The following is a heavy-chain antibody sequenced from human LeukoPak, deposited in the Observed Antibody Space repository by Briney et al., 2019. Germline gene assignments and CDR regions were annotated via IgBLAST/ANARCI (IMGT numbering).Heavy chain of an antibody. CDR1: GYRFIGYY. Sequence: GASVKVSCKASGYRFIGYYMHWVRQAPGQGLEWMGWINPNSGGTNYAQKFRGRVTMTRDTSITTVYLQLSRLKSDDTAVYYCVSGYSDYADYYNYYMGVWGKGTTVTVSS. V-gene: IGHV1-2*02. CDR2: INPNSGGT. J-gene: IGHJ6*03. CDR3: VSGYSDYADYYNYYMGV. D-gene: IGHD4-11*01.